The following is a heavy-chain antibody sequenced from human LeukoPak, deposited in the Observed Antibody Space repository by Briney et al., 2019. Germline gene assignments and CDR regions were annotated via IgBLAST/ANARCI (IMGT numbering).Heavy chain of an antibody. Sequence: SQTLSLTCAMSRDSVSSNIAAWKWIRQSPSRGLEWLGRTYYRSKYHNDYAVSVKSRITINPDTSKNQFSLQLNSVTPEDTAVYYCARNQWGAAAGSFDIWGQGTMVTVSS. V-gene: IGHV6-1*01. D-gene: IGHD6-13*01. CDR3: ARNQWGAAAGSFDI. J-gene: IGHJ3*02. CDR2: TYYRSKYHN. CDR1: RDSVSSNIAA.